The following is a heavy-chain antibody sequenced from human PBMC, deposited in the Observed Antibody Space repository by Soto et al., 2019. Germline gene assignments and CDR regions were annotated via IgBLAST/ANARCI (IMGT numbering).Heavy chain of an antibody. D-gene: IGHD1-26*01. V-gene: IGHV3-23*01. Sequence: GSLQLSCAASGFIASNYAMSWVRQAPGKGLEWVSGFSGSGGATFYADSVKGRFTISRDSSKNTIYLQMDRLRADDTAVYYCAKAVGDYWGRGTLVTVSS. CDR1: GFIASNYA. CDR3: AKAVGDY. J-gene: IGHJ4*02. CDR2: FSGSGGAT.